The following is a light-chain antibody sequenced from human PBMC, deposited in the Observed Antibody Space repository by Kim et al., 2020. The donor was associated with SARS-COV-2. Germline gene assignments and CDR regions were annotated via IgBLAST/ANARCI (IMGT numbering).Light chain of an antibody. V-gene: IGLV3-21*04. J-gene: IGLJ3*02. CDR1: NLEIKS. CDR2: YDT. Sequence: APGKTASITCGGDNLEIKSVHWYQQKPGQSPVVVIYYDTDRPSGIPERVSGSKSENTATLTISRVEAGDEADYYCQVWDSHTYHWVFGRGTQLTVL. CDR3: QVWDSHTYHWV.